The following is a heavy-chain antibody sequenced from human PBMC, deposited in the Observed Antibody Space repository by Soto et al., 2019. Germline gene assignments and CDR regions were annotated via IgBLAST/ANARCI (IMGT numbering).Heavy chain of an antibody. D-gene: IGHD4-4*01. CDR1: GFMFLSYG. Sequence: VQLVESGGGVVQPGRSLRLSCEASGFMFLSYGFHWVRQAPGKGLEWVAVISVNGGNKDYVDSVKGRFTISRDDSKNTLYLQLENLRAEDTAVYYWAKDRGGGGYSSIDSWGQGTLVSVSS. CDR3: AKDRGGGGYSSIDS. CDR2: ISVNGGNK. V-gene: IGHV3-30*18. J-gene: IGHJ5*01.